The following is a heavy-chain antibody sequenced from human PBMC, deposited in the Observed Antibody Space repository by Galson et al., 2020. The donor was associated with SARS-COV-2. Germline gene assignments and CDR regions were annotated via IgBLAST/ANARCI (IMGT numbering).Heavy chain of an antibody. CDR2: IYYTGSTNT. J-gene: IGHJ5*02. D-gene: IGHD6-19*01. CDR1: GGSISRSY. V-gene: IGHV4-59*01. Sequence: SETLSLTCTVSGGSISRSYWSWIRQPPGKGLEWIGYIYYTGSTNTNYNPSLKSRVFISLDTSENQFSLRLSSMTAADTAMYYCAREVPQYSRDWYMPNNWFDPWGQGILVTVSS. CDR3: AREVPQYSRDWYMPNNWFDP.